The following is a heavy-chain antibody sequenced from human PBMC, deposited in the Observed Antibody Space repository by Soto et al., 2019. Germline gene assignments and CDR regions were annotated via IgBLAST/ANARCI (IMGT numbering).Heavy chain of an antibody. CDR1: GGTFSSYT. CDR3: ARGPYSSGWYDDY. CDR2: IIPILGIA. J-gene: IGHJ4*02. Sequence: QVQLVQSGAEVKKPGSSVKVSCKASGGTFSSYTISWVRQAPGQGREWMGRIIPILGIANYAQKFQGRVTITADKSTSTAYMELSSLRSEDTAVYYCARGPYSSGWYDDYWGQGTLVTVSS. V-gene: IGHV1-69*02. D-gene: IGHD6-19*01.